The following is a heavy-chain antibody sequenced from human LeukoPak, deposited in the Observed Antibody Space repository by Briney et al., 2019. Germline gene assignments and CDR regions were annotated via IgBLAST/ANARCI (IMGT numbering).Heavy chain of an antibody. CDR3: ARDLMTTYFDY. V-gene: IGHV4-31*03. CDR1: GGSISSGGYY. J-gene: IGHJ4*02. Sequence: SETLSLTCTVSGGSISSGGYYWSWIRQQPGTGLEWIGYIYYSGSTYYNPSLKSRVTISVDTSKNQFSLKLSSVTAADTAVYYCARDLMTTYFDYWGQGTLVTVSS. D-gene: IGHD4-11*01. CDR2: IYYSGST.